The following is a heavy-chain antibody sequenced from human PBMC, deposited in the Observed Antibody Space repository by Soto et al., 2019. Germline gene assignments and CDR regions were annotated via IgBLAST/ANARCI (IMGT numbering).Heavy chain of an antibody. CDR1: GGSFSGYY. CDR3: ARAPYYYYYYMDV. Sequence: LSLTCAVYGGSFSGYYWSWIRQPPGKGLEWIGEINHSGSTNYNPSLKSRVTISVDTSKNQFSLKLSSVTAADTAVYYCARAPYYYYYYMDVWGKGTTVTVSS. V-gene: IGHV4-34*01. CDR2: INHSGST. J-gene: IGHJ6*03.